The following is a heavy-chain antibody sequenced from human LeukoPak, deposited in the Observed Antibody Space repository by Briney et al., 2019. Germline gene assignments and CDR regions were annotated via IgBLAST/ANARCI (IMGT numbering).Heavy chain of an antibody. V-gene: IGHV4-38-2*02. Sequence: SETLSLTCTVSGYSISSGYYWGWTRQPPGKGLEWIGSIYHSGSTYYNPSLKSRVTISVDTSKNQFSLKLSSVTAADTAVYYCAGYYDSSGYFAFDIWGQGTMVTVSS. CDR2: IYHSGST. CDR3: AGYYDSSGYFAFDI. D-gene: IGHD3-22*01. CDR1: GYSISSGYY. J-gene: IGHJ3*02.